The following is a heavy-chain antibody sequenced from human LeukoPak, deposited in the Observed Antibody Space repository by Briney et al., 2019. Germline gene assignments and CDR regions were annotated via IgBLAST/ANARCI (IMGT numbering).Heavy chain of an antibody. CDR2: IYYSGST. CDR3: ARGIHYCSSTSCYSHFDY. V-gene: IGHV4-59*01. Sequence: PSETLSLTCAVYGGSFSGYYWSWIRQPPGKGLEWIGYIYYSGSTNYNPSLKSRVTISVDTSKNQFSLKLSSVTAADTAVYYCARGIHYCSSTSCYSHFDYWGQGTLVTVSS. CDR1: GGSFSGYY. J-gene: IGHJ4*02. D-gene: IGHD2-2*01.